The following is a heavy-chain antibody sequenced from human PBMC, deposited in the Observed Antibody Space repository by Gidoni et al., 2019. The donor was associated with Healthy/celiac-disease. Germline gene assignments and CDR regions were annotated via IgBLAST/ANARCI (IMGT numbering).Heavy chain of an antibody. CDR3: ARDGDYDYVWGTFDY. V-gene: IGHV3-33*01. CDR2: IWYDGSNK. J-gene: IGHJ4*02. Sequence: QVQLVESGGGVVQPGRSLRLSCAASGFTFSSYGMHWVRQAPGKGLEWVAVIWYDGSNKYYADSVKGRFTISRDNSKNTLYLQMNSLRAEDTAVYYCARDGDYDYVWGTFDYWGQGTLVTVSS. D-gene: IGHD3-16*01. CDR1: GFTFSSYG.